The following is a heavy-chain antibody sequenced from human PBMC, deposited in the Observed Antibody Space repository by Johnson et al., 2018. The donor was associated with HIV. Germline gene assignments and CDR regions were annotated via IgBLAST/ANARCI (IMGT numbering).Heavy chain of an antibody. D-gene: IGHD2-15*01. Sequence: VQLVESGGGLVQPGRSLRLSCTASGFTFGDYAMSWVRQAPGKGLEWVSGINWNGGSTGYADSVTGRFTISRDNAKNSLYLQMNSLRAEDTALEYCAREEVVAANAFDIWGQGTMVTVSS. CDR2: INWNGGST. J-gene: IGHJ3*02. CDR3: AREEVVAANAFDI. V-gene: IGHV3-20*04. CDR1: GFTFGDYA.